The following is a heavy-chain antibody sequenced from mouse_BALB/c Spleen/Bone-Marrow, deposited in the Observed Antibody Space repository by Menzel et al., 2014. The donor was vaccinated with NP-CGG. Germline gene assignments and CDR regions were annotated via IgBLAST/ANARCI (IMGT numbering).Heavy chain of an antibody. J-gene: IGHJ4*01. CDR2: IWAGGST. Sequence: VHLVESGPGLVAPSQSLSITCTVSGFSLKSYGVHWVRQPPGKGLEWLGVIWAGGSTNYNSALMSRLSISKDNSKSQVYLKMNRLQTDDTAMYYCARVAMDYWGQGTSVTVSS. CDR3: ARVAMDY. V-gene: IGHV2-9*02. CDR1: GFSLKSYG.